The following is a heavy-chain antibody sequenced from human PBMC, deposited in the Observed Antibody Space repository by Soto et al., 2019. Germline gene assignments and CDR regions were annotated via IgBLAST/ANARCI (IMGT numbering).Heavy chain of an antibody. CDR1: GGSISSGGYS. J-gene: IGHJ5*02. V-gene: IGHV4-30-4*08. D-gene: IGHD3-10*01. CDR2: IYYSGST. CDR3: ARDQRRITMVRGVINWFDP. Sequence: SETLSLTCAVSGGSISSGGYSWSWIRQPPGKGLEWIGYIYYSGSTYYNPSLKSRVTISVDTSKNQFSLKLSSVTAADTAVYYCARDQRRITMVRGVINWFDPWGQGTLVTVSS.